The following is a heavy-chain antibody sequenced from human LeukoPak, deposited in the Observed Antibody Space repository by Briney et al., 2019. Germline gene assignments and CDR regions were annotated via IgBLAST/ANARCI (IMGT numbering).Heavy chain of an antibody. V-gene: IGHV4-4*07. CDR3: ARDGTCSSTSCLRGDYYYMDV. J-gene: IGHJ6*03. D-gene: IGHD2-2*01. CDR1: GGSISSYY. CDR2: VYTSGST. Sequence: SQTLSLTCTVSGGSISSYYWSWIRQPAGKGLEWIGRVYTSGSTNYNPSLKSRVTISVDTSKNQFSLKLSSVTAADTAVYYCARDGTCSSTSCLRGDYYYMDVWGKGTTVTVSS.